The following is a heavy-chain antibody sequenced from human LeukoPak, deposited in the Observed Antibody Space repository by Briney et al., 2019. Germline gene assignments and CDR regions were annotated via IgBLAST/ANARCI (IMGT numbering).Heavy chain of an antibody. CDR1: GGSISSYY. Sequence: SETLSLTCTVSGGSISSYYRSWIRQPPGKGLEWIGYIYYSGSTNYNPSLKSRVTISVDTSKNQFSLKLSSVTAADTAVYYCARDKYCGGDCQYAFDIWGQGTMVTVSS. CDR2: IYYSGST. V-gene: IGHV4-59*01. D-gene: IGHD2-21*01. CDR3: ARDKYCGGDCQYAFDI. J-gene: IGHJ3*02.